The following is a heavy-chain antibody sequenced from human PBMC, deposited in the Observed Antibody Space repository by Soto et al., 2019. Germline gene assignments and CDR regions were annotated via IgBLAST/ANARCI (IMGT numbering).Heavy chain of an antibody. CDR2: ITWSSGYI. Sequence: GGSLRLSCAASGFSFDDYAMHWVRQAPGRGLEWVSGITWSSGYIGYADSVKGRFTISKDNAKNSLYLKMNSLRPEDTAVYYCAKGIYDSSGYYTAPDYWGQGTLVTVSS. CDR1: GFSFDDYA. CDR3: AKGIYDSSGYYTAPDY. D-gene: IGHD3-22*01. J-gene: IGHJ4*02. V-gene: IGHV3-9*01.